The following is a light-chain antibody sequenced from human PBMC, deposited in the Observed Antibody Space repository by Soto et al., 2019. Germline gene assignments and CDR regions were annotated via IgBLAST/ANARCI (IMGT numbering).Light chain of an antibody. CDR1: QSVSSSF. Sequence: EIVLTQSPGTLSLSPGERATLSCRASQSVSSSFLAWYQQKPGQAPRLLIYGASSRATGIPDRFSGSGSGTDFTLTIGRLEPEDFAVYYCHQYGSSPYTFGQGTKLGIK. CDR3: HQYGSSPYT. CDR2: GAS. V-gene: IGKV3-20*01. J-gene: IGKJ2*01.